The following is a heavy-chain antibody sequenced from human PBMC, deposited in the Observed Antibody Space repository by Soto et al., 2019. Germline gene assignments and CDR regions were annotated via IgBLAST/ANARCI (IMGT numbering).Heavy chain of an antibody. J-gene: IGHJ4*02. Sequence: SETLSLTCTVSGGSISSSSYYWGWIRQPPGKGLEWIGSIYYSGSTYYNPSLKSRVTISVDTSKNQFSLKLSSVTAADTAVYYCARHDYGDYEGAFWDYWGQGTLVTVSS. V-gene: IGHV4-39*01. CDR1: GGSISSSSYY. CDR3: ARHDYGDYEGAFWDY. CDR2: IYYSGST. D-gene: IGHD4-17*01.